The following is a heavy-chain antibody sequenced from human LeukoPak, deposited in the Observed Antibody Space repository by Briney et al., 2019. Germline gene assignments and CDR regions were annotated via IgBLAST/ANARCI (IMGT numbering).Heavy chain of an antibody. CDR2: IDWDDDK. V-gene: IGHV2-70*11. CDR1: GFSLSTSGMC. CDR3: ARILEGHYYGMDV. Sequence: SGPALAKPTQTLTLTCTFSGFSLSTSGMCVNWIRQPPGKALEWLARIDWDDDKYYSTSLKTRLTISKDTSKNQVVLTMTNVDPVDTATYYCARILEGHYYGMDVWGQGTTVTVSS. J-gene: IGHJ6*02.